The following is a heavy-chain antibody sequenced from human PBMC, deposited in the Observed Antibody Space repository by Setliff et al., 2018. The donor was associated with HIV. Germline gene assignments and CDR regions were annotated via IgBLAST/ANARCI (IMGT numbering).Heavy chain of an antibody. D-gene: IGHD2-15*01. J-gene: IGHJ4*02. CDR3: ARGGRSDGYHIAS. CDR1: GDSISSTTFY. CDR2: INYSGTT. V-gene: IGHV4-39*07. Sequence: SSETLSLTCTVSGDSISSTTFYWVWIRQPPGKGLEWIGIINYSGTTYYNPSLKSRVTISVATSKNQFSLTLTSVTAADTAVYYCARGGRSDGYHIASWGQGILVTVSS.